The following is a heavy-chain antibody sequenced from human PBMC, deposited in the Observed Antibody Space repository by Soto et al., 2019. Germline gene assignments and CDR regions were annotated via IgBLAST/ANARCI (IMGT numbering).Heavy chain of an antibody. J-gene: IGHJ6*02. CDR3: ARDEVSSSSTYYYGTDV. CDR2: IIPIFGTA. Sequence: GASVKVSCKASGGTFSSYAISWVRQAPGQGLEWMGGIIPIFGTANYAQKFQGRVTITADESTSTAYMELSSLRSEDTAVYYCARDEVSSSSTYYYGTDVWGQGTTVTVSS. CDR1: GGTFSSYA. D-gene: IGHD6-6*01. V-gene: IGHV1-69*13.